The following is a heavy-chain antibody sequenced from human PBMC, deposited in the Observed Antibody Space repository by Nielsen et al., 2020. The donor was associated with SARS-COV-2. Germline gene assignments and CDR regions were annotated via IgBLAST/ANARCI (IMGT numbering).Heavy chain of an antibody. CDR1: GFTFSTYG. V-gene: IGHV3-30*18. Sequence: GGSLRLSCAASGFTFSTYGMHWVRQAPGKGLEWVAAISYDGSNKYYVDSVKGRFTISRDNSKNTLYLQMSSLREEDTAAYYCAKDWTAIVVVPSGGVDYWGQGTPVTVSS. D-gene: IGHD2-15*01. CDR2: ISYDGSNK. J-gene: IGHJ4*02. CDR3: AKDWTAIVVVPSGGVDY.